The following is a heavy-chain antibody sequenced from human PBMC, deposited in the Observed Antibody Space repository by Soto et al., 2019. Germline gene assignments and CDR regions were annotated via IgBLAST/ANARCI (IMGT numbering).Heavy chain of an antibody. CDR2: IYPGDSDT. V-gene: IGHV5-51*01. Sequence: GESLKISCKGSGYSFTSYWIGWVRQMPGKGLEWMGTIYPGDSDTRYSPSFQGQVTISADKSISTAYLQWSSLKASDTAMYYCASGSHDCSGGSCYSHWGQGTLVTVSS. CDR3: ASGSHDCSGGSCYSH. CDR1: GYSFTSYW. J-gene: IGHJ4*02. D-gene: IGHD2-15*01.